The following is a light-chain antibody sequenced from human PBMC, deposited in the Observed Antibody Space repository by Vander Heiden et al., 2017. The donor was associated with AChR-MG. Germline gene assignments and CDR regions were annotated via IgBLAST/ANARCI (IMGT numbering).Light chain of an antibody. J-gene: IGKJ3*01. Sequence: EIVLTQSPGTLSLSPGEGATLSCRASQSINSNYLAWYQQKPGQAPRLLIYGASRRATGIPDRFSGSGSGTDFNLTISRLEPEDSAVYYCQQDGSSARTFGHGTKVDIK. CDR2: GAS. CDR3: QQDGSSART. CDR1: QSINSNY. V-gene: IGKV3-20*01.